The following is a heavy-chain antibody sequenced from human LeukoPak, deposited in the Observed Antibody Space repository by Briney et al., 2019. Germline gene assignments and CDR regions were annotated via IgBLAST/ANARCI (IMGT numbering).Heavy chain of an antibody. J-gene: IGHJ4*02. V-gene: IGHV3-23*01. CDR3: AKVSWTTTTRDY. D-gene: IGHD1-14*01. CDR2: ISGSGGST. Sequence: PGGSLRLSCAASGFTFSSYAMSWVRQAPGKGLEWVSAISGSGGSTYYADSVKGRFTISRDNSKNTLYLQMNRLRVEDTAVYYCAKVSWTTTTRDYWGQGTLVTVSA. CDR1: GFTFSSYA.